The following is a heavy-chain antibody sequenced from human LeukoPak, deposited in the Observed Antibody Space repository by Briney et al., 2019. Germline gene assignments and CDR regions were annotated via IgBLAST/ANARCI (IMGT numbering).Heavy chain of an antibody. D-gene: IGHD3-22*01. CDR2: ISGSGGST. V-gene: IGHV3-23*01. J-gene: IGHJ4*02. CDR3: AKGSHYYDSSGYFG. CDR1: GFTVSSNY. Sequence: PGGSLRLSCAASGFTVSSNYMNWVRQAPGKGLEWVSAISGSGGSTYYADSVKGRFTISRDNSKNTLYLQMNSLRAEDTAVYYCAKGSHYYDSSGYFGWGQGTLVTVSS.